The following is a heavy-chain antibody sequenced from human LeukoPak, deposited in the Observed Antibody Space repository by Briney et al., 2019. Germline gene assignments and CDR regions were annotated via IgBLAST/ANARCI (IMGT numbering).Heavy chain of an antibody. CDR3: AREGTGMSPIAAAGF. D-gene: IGHD6-13*01. CDR1: GFTFSSYA. V-gene: IGHV3-30-3*01. J-gene: IGHJ4*02. CDR2: ISYDGSNK. Sequence: GGSLRLSCAASGFTFSSYAMHWVRQAPGKGLEWVAVISYDGSNKYYADSVKGRFTISRDNSKNTLYLQMNSLRAEDTAVYYCAREGTGMSPIAAAGFWGQGTLVTVSS.